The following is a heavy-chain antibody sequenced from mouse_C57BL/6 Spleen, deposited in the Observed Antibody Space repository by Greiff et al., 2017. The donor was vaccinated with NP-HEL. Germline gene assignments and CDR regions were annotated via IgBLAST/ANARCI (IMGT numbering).Heavy chain of an antibody. Sequence: VQLQESGPELVKPGASVKISCKASGYAFSSSWMNWVKQRPGKGLEWIGRIYPGDGDTNYNGKFKGKATLTADNSSSTAYMQLSSLTSEDSAVYFCARNYYGSSYGYYDVWGTGSTVPVAS. J-gene: IGHJ1*03. D-gene: IGHD1-1*01. V-gene: IGHV1-82*01. CDR2: IYPGDGDT. CDR3: ARNYYGSSYGYYDV. CDR1: GYAFSSSW.